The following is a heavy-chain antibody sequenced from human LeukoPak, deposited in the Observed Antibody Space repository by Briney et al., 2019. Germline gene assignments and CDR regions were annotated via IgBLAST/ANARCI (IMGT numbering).Heavy chain of an antibody. D-gene: IGHD6-25*01. CDR1: GFTFSSYA. Sequence: PGGSLRLSCAASGFTFSSYAMHWVRQAPGKGLEWVAVISYDGSNKYYADSVKGRFTISRDNSKNTLYLQMNSLRAEDTAVYYCARDSDRHDAFDIWGQGTMVTVSS. V-gene: IGHV3-30-3*01. J-gene: IGHJ3*02. CDR2: ISYDGSNK. CDR3: ARDSDRHDAFDI.